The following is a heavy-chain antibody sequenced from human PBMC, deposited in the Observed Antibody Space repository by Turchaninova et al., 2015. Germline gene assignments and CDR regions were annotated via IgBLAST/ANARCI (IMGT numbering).Heavy chain of an antibody. CDR2: IYYSGST. J-gene: IGHJ4*02. Sequence: QLQLQESGPGLVKPSETLSLTCTASGGSLSSSGYHWAWIRQPPGKGLEWIGNIYYSGSTYYNSSLKRRVTISFDTSENQFALRLSSVTAADTAVYYCATVGGYGYGSSFDYWGQGTLVTVSS. V-gene: IGHV4-39*07. D-gene: IGHD5-18*01. CDR1: GGSLSSSGYH. CDR3: ATVGGYGYGSSFDY.